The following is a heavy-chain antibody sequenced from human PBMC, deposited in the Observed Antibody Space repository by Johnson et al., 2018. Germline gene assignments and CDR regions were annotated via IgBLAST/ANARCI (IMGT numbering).Heavy chain of an antibody. Sequence: QVQLQQWGAGLLKPSETLSLTCAVYGGSFSGYYWSWIRQPPGKGLEWIGEINHSGSTNYNPSIKSRVNISVDTAKNQFSLKLSLVTAADTAVYYCARAVGTYYFYMDVWGKGTTVTVSS. V-gene: IGHV4-34*01. CDR1: GGSFSGYY. D-gene: IGHD4-23*01. CDR3: ARAVGTYYFYMDV. J-gene: IGHJ6*03. CDR2: INHSGST.